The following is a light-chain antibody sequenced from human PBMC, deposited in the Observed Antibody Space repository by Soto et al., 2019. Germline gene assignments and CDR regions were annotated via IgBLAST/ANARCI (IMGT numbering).Light chain of an antibody. J-gene: IGKJ5*01. Sequence: EILLTQSPATLSLSPGERATLSCSASQSFNSIYLAWYQQKPGQAPRLLIYGASSRATGIPARFSGSGSGTEFTLTISSLQTEDFTVYYCQQYNNWPPGITFGQGTRLEIK. CDR3: QQYNNWPPGIT. V-gene: IGKV3D-15*01. CDR1: QSFNSIY. CDR2: GAS.